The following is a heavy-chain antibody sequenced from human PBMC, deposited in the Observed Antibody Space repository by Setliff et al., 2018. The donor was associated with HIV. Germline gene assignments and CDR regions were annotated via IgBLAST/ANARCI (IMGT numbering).Heavy chain of an antibody. Sequence: GGSLRLSCAASGFTFSTYAMSWVRQAPGKGLEWVSAIVGSGGSTYYADSVKGRFTISRDNSKNTLYLQMNSLRAEDAAVFYCARPSGSYFDYWGQGTLVTVSS. J-gene: IGHJ4*02. D-gene: IGHD1-26*01. CDR2: IVGSGGST. CDR3: ARPSGSYFDY. V-gene: IGHV3-23*01. CDR1: GFTFSTYA.